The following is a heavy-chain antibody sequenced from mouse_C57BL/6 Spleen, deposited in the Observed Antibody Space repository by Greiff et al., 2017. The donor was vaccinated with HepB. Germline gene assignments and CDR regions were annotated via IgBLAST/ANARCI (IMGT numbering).Heavy chain of an antibody. CDR1: GYTFTDYE. CDR3: TRPDVVYYAMDY. Sequence: VQRVESGAELVRPGASVTLSCKASGYTFTDYEMHWVKQTPVHGLEWIGAIDPETGGTAYNQKFKGKAILTADKSSSTAYMELRSLTSEDSAVYYCTRPDVVYYAMDYWGQGTSVTVSS. J-gene: IGHJ4*01. CDR2: IDPETGGT. D-gene: IGHD1-1*02. V-gene: IGHV1-15*01.